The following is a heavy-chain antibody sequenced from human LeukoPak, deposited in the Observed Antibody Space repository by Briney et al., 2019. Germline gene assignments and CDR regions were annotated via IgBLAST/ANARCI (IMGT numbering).Heavy chain of an antibody. CDR1: GYTFTGYY. D-gene: IGHD1-26*01. CDR3: ARGFINYPIVGASNGEVFNY. Sequence: ASVKVSCKASGYTFTGYYMHWGRQAPGQGLEWMGWMNPNSGITGYAQKFQGRVTMTRNTSISTDYMELRSLRSEDTAVYYCARGFINYPIVGASNGEVFNYWGQGTLVTVSS. CDR2: MNPNSGIT. J-gene: IGHJ4*02. V-gene: IGHV1-8*02.